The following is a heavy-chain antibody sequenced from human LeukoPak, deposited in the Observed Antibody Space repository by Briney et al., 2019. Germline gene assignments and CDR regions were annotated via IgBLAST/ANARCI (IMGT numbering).Heavy chain of an antibody. V-gene: IGHV1-69*13. J-gene: IGHJ6*02. CDR1: GGTFSSYA. CDR2: IIPIFGTA. D-gene: IGHD6-6*01. CDR3: ARDRIAARPEGGYYGMDV. Sequence: SVKVSCKASGGTFSSYAISWVRQPPGQGLEWMGGIIPIFGTANYAQKFQGRVTVTADESTSTAYMELSSLRTEDTAVYYCARDRIAARPEGGYYGMDVWGQGTTVTVSS.